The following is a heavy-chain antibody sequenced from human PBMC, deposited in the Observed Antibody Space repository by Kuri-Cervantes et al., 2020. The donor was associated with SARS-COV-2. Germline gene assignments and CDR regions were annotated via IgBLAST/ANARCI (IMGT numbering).Heavy chain of an antibody. CDR2: ISYDGNNK. Sequence: GESLKISCAASGFKFSRTDMRWVRQAPGKGLEWVAFISYDGNNKKCIASGKGRFTISRDNSQNKLYQQMRSLRPEDTAMYYCAKDGSGAHDFWGQGTLVTVSS. J-gene: IGHJ4*02. V-gene: IGHV3-30*18. D-gene: IGHD3-10*01. CDR1: GFKFSRTD. CDR3: AKDGSGAHDF.